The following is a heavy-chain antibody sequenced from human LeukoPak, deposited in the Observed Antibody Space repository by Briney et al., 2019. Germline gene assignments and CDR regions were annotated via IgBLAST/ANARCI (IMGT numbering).Heavy chain of an antibody. CDR3: ARGTDSWDLSRGCSFDY. CDR1: GYTFTHYY. V-gene: IGHV1-2*06. D-gene: IGHD1-26*01. Sequence: ASVKVSCKASGYTFTHYYMHWVRQAPGQGLEWLGRINPNTGGTNYAQKFQGRVTMTRDTSISTAYMELSRLRSDDTAVYYCARGTDSWDLSRGCSFDYWGQGTLVTVSS. CDR2: INPNTGGT. J-gene: IGHJ4*02.